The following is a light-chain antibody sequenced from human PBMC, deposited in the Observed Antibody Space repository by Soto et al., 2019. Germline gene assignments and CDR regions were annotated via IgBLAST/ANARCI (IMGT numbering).Light chain of an antibody. CDR2: INK. Sequence: VLTQPPSVSGAPGQRVTISCTGSSSNIGAGYDVHWYQQLPGTAPKLLIYINKNRPSGVPDRFSGSKSGTSASLAITGLQAEDEADYYCQSYDSSPSGYVFGTGTKVTVL. CDR3: QSYDSSPSGYV. V-gene: IGLV1-40*01. CDR1: SSNIGAGYD. J-gene: IGLJ1*01.